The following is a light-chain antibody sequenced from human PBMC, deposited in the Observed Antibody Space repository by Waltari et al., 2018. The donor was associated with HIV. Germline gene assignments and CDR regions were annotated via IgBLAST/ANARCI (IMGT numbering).Light chain of an antibody. J-gene: IGLJ2*01. CDR3: STYTGRGTDTVL. CDR1: TSDIGAYNY. CDR2: EVS. V-gene: IGLV2-14*01. Sequence: QSALTQPASVSGSPGQSIAISCTGSTSDIGAYNYVSWFQQHPGKPPQLILFEVSNRPSWVSRRFAGAKAGNTASLSISGLQAEDEADYYCSTYTGRGTDTVLFAGGTKLTVL.